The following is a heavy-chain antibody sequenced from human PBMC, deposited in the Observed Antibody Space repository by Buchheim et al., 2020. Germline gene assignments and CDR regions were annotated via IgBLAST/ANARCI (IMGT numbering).Heavy chain of an antibody. J-gene: IGHJ6*02. CDR1: GFTFNSDW. D-gene: IGHD4-11*01. CDR2: INGDGSST. CDR3: ARDSMTTVNYGMDV. V-gene: IGHV3-74*01. Sequence: EVQLVESGGGLVQPGGSLRLSCAASGFTFNSDWMHWVRQAPGKGLVWVSRINGDGSSTDYADSVKGRFTISRDNAKNTLYLQMNSLRAEDTAVYYCARDSMTTVNYGMDVWGQGTT.